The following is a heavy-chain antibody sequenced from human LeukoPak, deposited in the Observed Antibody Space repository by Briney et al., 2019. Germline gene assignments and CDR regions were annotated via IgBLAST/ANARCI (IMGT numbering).Heavy chain of an antibody. CDR3: ARVQGNSAFDI. V-gene: IGHV4-31*03. Sequence: SETLSLTCTVSGGSIGSGSYYWSWIRQHPGKGLEWIGYIYYSGSTYYNPSLKSRVIISVDTSKNQFSLKLSSVIAADTALYYCARVQGNSAFDIWGQGTMVTVSS. D-gene: IGHD4-23*01. J-gene: IGHJ3*02. CDR2: IYYSGST. CDR1: GGSIGSGSYY.